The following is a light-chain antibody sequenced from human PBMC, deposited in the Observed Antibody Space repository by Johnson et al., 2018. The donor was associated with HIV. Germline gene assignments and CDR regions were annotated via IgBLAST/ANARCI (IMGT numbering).Light chain of an antibody. Sequence: QSVLTQPPSVSAAPGQKVTISCSGSSSNIGNNYVSWYQQLPRTAPKLLIYDNNKRPSGIPDRFSGSKSGTSATLGITGLQTGDEAEYYCETWDSSLSTGYVFGTGTKVTVL. CDR2: DNN. CDR3: ETWDSSLSTGYV. CDR1: SSNIGNNY. J-gene: IGLJ1*01. V-gene: IGLV1-51*01.